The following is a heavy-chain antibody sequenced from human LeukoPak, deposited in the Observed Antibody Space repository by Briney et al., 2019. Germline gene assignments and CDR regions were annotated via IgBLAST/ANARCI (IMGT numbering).Heavy chain of an antibody. CDR2: IYYSGSN. CDR3: ARGAHKSFIRKEIRWFDP. Sequence: SETLSLTCTVSGGSISSYYWSWIRQPPGKGLEWIGYIYYSGSNNYNPSLKSRVTISVDTSKNQSSLKLSSVTAAGTAVYYCARGAHKSFIRKEIRWFDPWGQGTLVTVSS. V-gene: IGHV4-59*01. J-gene: IGHJ5*02. D-gene: IGHD5-24*01. CDR1: GGSISSYY.